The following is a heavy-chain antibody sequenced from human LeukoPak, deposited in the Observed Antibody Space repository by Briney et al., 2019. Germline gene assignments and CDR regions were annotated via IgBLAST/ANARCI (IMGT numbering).Heavy chain of an antibody. D-gene: IGHD3-10*01. CDR1: GGSISSGSYY. V-gene: IGHV4-61*02. J-gene: IGHJ4*02. CDR3: ARGVTMVRGVPEPYYFDY. CDR2: IYTSGGT. Sequence: PSETLSLTCTVSGGSISSGSYYWSWIRQPAGKGLEWIGRIYTSGGTNYNPSLKSRVTISVDTSKNQFSLKLSSVTAADTAVYYCARGVTMVRGVPEPYYFDYWGQGTLVTVSS.